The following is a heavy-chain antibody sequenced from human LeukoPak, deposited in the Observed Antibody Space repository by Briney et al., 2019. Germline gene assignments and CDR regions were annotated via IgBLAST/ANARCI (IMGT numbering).Heavy chain of an antibody. CDR2: ISSSSTSM. Sequence: GGSLRLSCAASGFTFSSYSMNWVRQAPGKGLEWVSSISSSSTSMYYADSVRGRFTISRDNAKNSLYLQMNSLRAEDTAVYYCAREDDGEQYFDYWGQGALVTVSS. V-gene: IGHV3-21*01. J-gene: IGHJ4*02. D-gene: IGHD4-17*01. CDR3: AREDDGEQYFDY. CDR1: GFTFSSYS.